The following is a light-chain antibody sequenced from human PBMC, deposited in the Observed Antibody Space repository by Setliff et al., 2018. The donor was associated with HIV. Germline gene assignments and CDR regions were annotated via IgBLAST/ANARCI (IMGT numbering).Light chain of an antibody. CDR1: TSNIGSRN. Sequence: QSVLTQPPSASGTPGQRVTISCSGSTSNIGSRNVNWYQQLPGTAPRLLIYLNNHRPSGVPGRFSGSKSGTSASLAISGLQSEDEADYYCAAWDESLNAVVFGGGTQLTVL. CDR3: AAWDESLNAVV. V-gene: IGLV1-44*01. J-gene: IGLJ2*01. CDR2: LNN.